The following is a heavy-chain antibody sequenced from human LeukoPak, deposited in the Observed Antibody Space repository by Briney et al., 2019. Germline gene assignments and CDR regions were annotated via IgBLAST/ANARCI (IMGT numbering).Heavy chain of an antibody. CDR3: AREGYSTGWYPDY. D-gene: IGHD6-19*01. CDR1: GDSISSYY. CDR2: IYTNGIT. J-gene: IGHJ4*02. Sequence: SDTLSLICTVSGDSISSYYWSWIRQPAGEGLEWIGRIYTNGITNYNPSLKSRVTVSVDTSKSQFSLKLSSVTAADTAVYYCAREGYSTGWYPDYWGQGTLVTVSS. V-gene: IGHV4-4*07.